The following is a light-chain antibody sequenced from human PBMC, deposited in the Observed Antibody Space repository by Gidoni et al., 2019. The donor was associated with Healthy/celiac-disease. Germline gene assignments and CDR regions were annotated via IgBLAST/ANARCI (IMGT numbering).Light chain of an antibody. V-gene: IGKV1-5*03. CDR3: QLYNSYRT. CDR1: QSISSW. CDR2: KAS. J-gene: IGKJ1*01. Sequence: DIQMTQSPSTLSASVGDRVTITCRASQSISSWLAWYQQKPGKAPKLLIYKASSLESGVPSRFSGSRSGTEFTLTISSLQPDDFATYYCQLYNSYRTFGQGTKVEIK.